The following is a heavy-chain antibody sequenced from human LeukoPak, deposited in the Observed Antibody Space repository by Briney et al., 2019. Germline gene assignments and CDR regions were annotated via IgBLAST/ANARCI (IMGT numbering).Heavy chain of an antibody. CDR2: ISPTSGDT. CDR1: GYTFTGYY. J-gene: IGHJ4*02. CDR3: VRDGLNWNYDY. D-gene: IGHD1-7*01. Sequence: ASVKVSCKTSGYTFTGYYMHWVRQAPGQGLEWMGWISPTSGDTRYAQKFQGRVAMTRDTSISTAYMKLSRLRSDDTAVYYCVRDGLNWNYDYWGQGTLVAVSS. V-gene: IGHV1-2*02.